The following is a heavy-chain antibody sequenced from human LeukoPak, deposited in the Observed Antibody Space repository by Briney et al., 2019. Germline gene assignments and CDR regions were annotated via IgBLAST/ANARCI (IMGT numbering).Heavy chain of an antibody. D-gene: IGHD3-3*01. Sequence: PSETLSLTCAVYGGSFSGYYWSWIRQPPGKGLEWIGEINHSGSTNYNPSLKSRVTISVETSKNQFSLKLSSVTAADTAVYYCARGRDDFWSGYYYFDYWGQGTLVTVSS. CDR3: ARGRDDFWSGYYYFDY. CDR1: GGSFSGYY. V-gene: IGHV4-34*01. J-gene: IGHJ4*02. CDR2: INHSGST.